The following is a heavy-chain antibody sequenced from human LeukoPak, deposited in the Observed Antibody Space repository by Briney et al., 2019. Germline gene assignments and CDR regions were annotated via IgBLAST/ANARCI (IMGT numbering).Heavy chain of an antibody. Sequence: GGSLRLSCAASGFTFSTYSXNWVRQAPGXGLEWVXSISSTSSYIYYADSVKGRFTISRDNAQKSLYLQMNSLRAEDTAVYYCARVGHSSGWYFDYWGQGTLVTVSS. CDR2: ISSTSSYI. J-gene: IGHJ4*02. V-gene: IGHV3-21*01. CDR3: ARVGHSSGWYFDY. CDR1: GFTFSTYS. D-gene: IGHD6-19*01.